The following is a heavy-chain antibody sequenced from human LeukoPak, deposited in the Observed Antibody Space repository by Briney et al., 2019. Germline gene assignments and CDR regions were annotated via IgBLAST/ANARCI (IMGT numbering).Heavy chain of an antibody. V-gene: IGHV4-4*02. CDR3: ARVGSGGAWFDF. J-gene: IGHJ4*02. CDR1: GGSISRNNW. Sequence: SGTLSLTCAVSGGSISRNNWWTWFRQPPGKGLEWIGSIYYSGSTYYNPSLKTRATISIDTSKNQLSLTLTSVTAADTAVYYCARVGSGGAWFDFWGQGTLVSVSS. CDR2: IYYSGST. D-gene: IGHD6-19*01.